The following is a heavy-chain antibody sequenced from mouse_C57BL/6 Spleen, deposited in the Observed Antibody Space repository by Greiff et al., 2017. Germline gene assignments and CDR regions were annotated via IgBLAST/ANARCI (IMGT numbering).Heavy chain of an antibody. CDR3: ARMGYDGYFDY. J-gene: IGHJ2*01. V-gene: IGHV1-69*01. D-gene: IGHD2-3*01. CDR2: IDPSDSYT. CDR1: GYTFTSYW. Sequence: QVQLQQPGAALVMPGASVKLSCKASGYTFTSYWMHWVKQRPGQGLEWIGEIDPSDSYTNYNQKFKGKSTLPVDKSSSTAYMQLSSLTSEDSAVYYCARMGYDGYFDYWGQGTTLTVSS.